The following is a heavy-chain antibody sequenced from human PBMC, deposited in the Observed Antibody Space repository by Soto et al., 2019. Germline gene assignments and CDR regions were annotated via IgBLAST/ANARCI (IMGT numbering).Heavy chain of an antibody. D-gene: IGHD2-8*01. CDR2: IKSKTDGGTT. Sequence: GGSLRLSCAASGFTFSNARMSWVRQAPGKGLEWVGRIKSKTDGGTTDYAAPVKGRFTISRDDSKNTLYLQMNSLKTEDTAVYYCTTAPHCTNGVCYRDYWGQGTLVTVSS. J-gene: IGHJ4*02. V-gene: IGHV3-15*01. CDR1: GFTFSNAR. CDR3: TTAPHCTNGVCYRDY.